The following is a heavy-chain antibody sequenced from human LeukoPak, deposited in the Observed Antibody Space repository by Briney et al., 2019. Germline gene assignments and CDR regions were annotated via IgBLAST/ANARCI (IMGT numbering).Heavy chain of an antibody. V-gene: IGHV4-39*01. D-gene: IGHD5-24*01. CDR1: GGSISSSSYY. Sequence: SETLSLTCTVSGGSISSSSYYWGWIRQPPGKGLEWIGSFYYSGSTYYNPSLKSRVTMSVDTSKSRFSLKLGSVTAADTAVYYCARHRHDGYTSGPPDYWGQGTLVTVSS. J-gene: IGHJ4*02. CDR3: ARHRHDGYTSGPPDY. CDR2: FYYSGST.